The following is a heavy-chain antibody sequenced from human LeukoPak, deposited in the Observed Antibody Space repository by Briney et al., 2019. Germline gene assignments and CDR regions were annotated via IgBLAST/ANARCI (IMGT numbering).Heavy chain of an antibody. Sequence: ASVKVSCKASGYTFTSCDINWVRQATGQGLEWMGWMNPNSGNTGYAQKFQGRVTMTRNTSISTAYMELSSLRSEDTAVYYCARGTVRGVILYYYMDVWGKGTTVTISS. J-gene: IGHJ6*03. D-gene: IGHD3-10*01. CDR2: MNPNSGNT. CDR1: GYTFTSCD. CDR3: ARGTVRGVILYYYMDV. V-gene: IGHV1-8*01.